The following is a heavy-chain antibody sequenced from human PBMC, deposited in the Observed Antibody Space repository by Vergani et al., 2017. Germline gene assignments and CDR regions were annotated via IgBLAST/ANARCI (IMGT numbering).Heavy chain of an antibody. CDR1: GGSFTSYH. CDR2: IDHTGRP. D-gene: IGHD4-11*01. CDR3: ARVNTETNGHLYYYYYRDV. Sequence: QVQLQQWGGGLLKPSETLSLTCVVNGGSFTSYHWTWIRQSPGEGLEWVGDIDHTGRPDYNPSLKSRLTMSVDKSRNQFSLTLNSVTATDTAIYFFARVNTETNGHLYYYYYRDVCGQETAVTVS. J-gene: IGHJ6*03. V-gene: IGHV4-34*01.